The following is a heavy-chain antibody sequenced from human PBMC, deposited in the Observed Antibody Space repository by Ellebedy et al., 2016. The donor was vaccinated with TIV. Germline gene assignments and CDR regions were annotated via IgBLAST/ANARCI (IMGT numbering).Heavy chain of an antibody. V-gene: IGHV3-7*03. CDR3: ARGYNSALDI. D-gene: IGHD1-1*01. J-gene: IGHJ3*02. CDR1: GFTFSSYW. Sequence: PGGSLRLTCAASGFTFSSYWMSWVRQAPGKGLEWVANIKQDGNEKYYVDSVKGQFTMSRDNAKHSLYLQRNSLRAEDTAVYYCARGYNSALDIWGQGTMVSVSS. CDR2: IKQDGNEK.